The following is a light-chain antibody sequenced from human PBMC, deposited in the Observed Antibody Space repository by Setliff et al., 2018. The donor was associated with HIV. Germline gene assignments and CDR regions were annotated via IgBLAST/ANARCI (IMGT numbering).Light chain of an antibody. J-gene: IGLJ1*01. CDR3: CSYAGSGTPDV. CDR2: DVS. CDR1: SSDVGGYNY. V-gene: IGLV2-23*02. Sequence: QSALTQPASVSGSPGQSITISCTGTSSDVGGYNYVSWYQQHPGKAPKLMIYDVSKRPSGVSNRFSGSKSGNTASLTISGLQAEDEADYYCCSYAGSGTPDVFGTGTKVTV.